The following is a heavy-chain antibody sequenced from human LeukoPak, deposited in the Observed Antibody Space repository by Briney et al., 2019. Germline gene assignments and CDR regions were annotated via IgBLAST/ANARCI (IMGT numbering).Heavy chain of an antibody. CDR3: AREGYSSSSYSPY. J-gene: IGHJ4*02. D-gene: IGHD6-13*01. CDR2: IWYEGSNK. CDR1: GFTFSSYG. V-gene: IGHV3-33*01. Sequence: GGSLRLSCAASGFTFSSYGMDWGRQAPGKGVEWVAVIWYEGSNKYYADCVKGRFTSYRDNSTNTLYLQMNSLRAEDTAVYYCAREGYSSSSYSPYWGQGTLVTVSS.